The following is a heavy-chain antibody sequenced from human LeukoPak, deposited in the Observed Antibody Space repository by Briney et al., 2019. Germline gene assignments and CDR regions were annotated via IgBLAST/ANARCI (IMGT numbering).Heavy chain of an antibody. CDR1: GYIFTNYY. CDR2: INPSGGST. V-gene: IGHV1-46*01. Sequence: GASVKVSCKASGYIFTNYYMHWVRQAPGQGLEWMGTINPSGGSTTYAQKFQSRVTMTRDTSTSTVYMELSSLRSEDTAVYYCARDHGSAYYRAPRHWGQGTLVTASS. CDR3: ARDHGSAYYRAPRH. D-gene: IGHD3-10*01. J-gene: IGHJ4*02.